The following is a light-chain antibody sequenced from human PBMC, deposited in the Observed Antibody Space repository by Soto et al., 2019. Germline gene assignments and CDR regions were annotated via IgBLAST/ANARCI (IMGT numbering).Light chain of an antibody. V-gene: IGKV3-20*01. J-gene: IGKJ1*01. CDR3: QQYGSSPWT. CDR1: QSVSSNY. CDR2: GAF. Sequence: EIVLTQSPGTLSLSPGERATLSCRASQSVSSNYLAWYQQKPGQAPRLLIYGAFRRATGIPDRFSGSGSGTDFTLTISRLEPEDFAVYYCQQYGSSPWTFGQGTKVEIK.